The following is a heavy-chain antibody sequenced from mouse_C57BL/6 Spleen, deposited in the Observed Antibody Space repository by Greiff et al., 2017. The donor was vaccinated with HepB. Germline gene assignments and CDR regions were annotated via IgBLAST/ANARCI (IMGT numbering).Heavy chain of an antibody. D-gene: IGHD2-3*01. CDR3: AGDGYYAMDY. CDR2: IYPGDGDT. CDR1: GYAFSSSW. J-gene: IGHJ4*01. Sequence: QVQLQQSGPELVKPGASVKISCKASGYAFSSSWMNWVKQRPGKGLEWIGRIYPGDGDTNYNGKFKGKATLTADKSSSTAYMQLSSLTSEDSAVSFYAGDGYYAMDYWGQGTSVTVSS. V-gene: IGHV1-82*01.